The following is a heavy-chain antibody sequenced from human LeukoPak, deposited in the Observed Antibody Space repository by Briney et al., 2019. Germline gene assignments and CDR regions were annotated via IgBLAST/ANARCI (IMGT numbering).Heavy chain of an antibody. Sequence: SETLSLTCTVSGGSISSYYWSWIRQPPGKGLEWIGYIYYSGSTNYNPSLKSRVTISVDTSKNQFSLQLISVTAADTAVYYCARFPAITNYYYGMDVWGQGTTVTVSS. CDR1: GGSISSYY. V-gene: IGHV4-59*01. CDR3: ARFPAITNYYYGMDV. J-gene: IGHJ6*02. CDR2: IYYSGST. D-gene: IGHD3-16*01.